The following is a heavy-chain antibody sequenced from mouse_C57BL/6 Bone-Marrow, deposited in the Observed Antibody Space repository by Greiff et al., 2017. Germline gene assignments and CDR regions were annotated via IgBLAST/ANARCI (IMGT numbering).Heavy chain of an antibody. Sequence: EVQLVESGGGLVKPGGSLKLSCAASGFTFSSYAMSWVRQTPDKRLEWVATISDGGSYTYYPDNVKGRFTISRDTAKNNLYLQMSHLKSEDTAMYYCARDERCAYWGQGTLVTVSA. J-gene: IGHJ3*01. CDR1: GFTFSSYA. CDR3: ARDERCAY. V-gene: IGHV5-4*01. CDR2: ISDGGSYT.